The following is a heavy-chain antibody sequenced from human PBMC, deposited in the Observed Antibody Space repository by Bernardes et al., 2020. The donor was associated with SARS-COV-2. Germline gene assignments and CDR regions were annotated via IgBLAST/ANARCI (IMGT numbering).Heavy chain of an antibody. D-gene: IGHD3-22*01. CDR2: ISYDGSNK. CDR1: GFTFSSYG. J-gene: IGHJ4*02. V-gene: IGHV3-30*03. Sequence: SLRLSCAASGFTFSSYGMHWVRQAPGKGLEWVAVISYDGSNKYYADSVKGRFTISRDNSKNTLYLQMNSLRAEDTAVYYCATPRAPYYYDSSGSGFDYWGQGTLVTVSS. CDR3: ATPRAPYYYDSSGSGFDY.